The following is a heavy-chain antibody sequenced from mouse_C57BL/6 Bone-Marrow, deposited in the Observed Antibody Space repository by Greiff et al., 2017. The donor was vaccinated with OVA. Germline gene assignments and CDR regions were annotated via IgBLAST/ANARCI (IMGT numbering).Heavy chain of an antibody. J-gene: IGHJ2*01. D-gene: IGHD1-1*01. V-gene: IGHV1-69*01. CDR1: GYTFTSYW. CDR2: IDPSDSYT. CDR3: ATYGRYFDY. Sequence: QVQLQQPGAELVMPGASVKLSCKASGYTFTSYWMHWVKQRPGQGLEWIGEIDPSDSYTNYNQKFKGKSTLPVDKSSSTAYMQLSSLTSEDSAVYYCATYGRYFDYWGQGTTLTVSS.